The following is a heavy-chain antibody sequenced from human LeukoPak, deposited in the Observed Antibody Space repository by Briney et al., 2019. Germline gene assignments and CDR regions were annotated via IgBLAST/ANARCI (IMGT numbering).Heavy chain of an antibody. Sequence: GGSLRLSCAASGFTFSSYSMNWVRQAPGKGLEWVSSISSSSSYIYYADSVKGRFTISRDNAKNTLYLQMNSLRAEDTAVYYCARVPYSSGWFPFDYWGQGTLVTVSS. CDR3: ARVPYSSGWFPFDY. J-gene: IGHJ4*02. V-gene: IGHV3-21*04. D-gene: IGHD6-19*01. CDR2: ISSSSSYI. CDR1: GFTFSSYS.